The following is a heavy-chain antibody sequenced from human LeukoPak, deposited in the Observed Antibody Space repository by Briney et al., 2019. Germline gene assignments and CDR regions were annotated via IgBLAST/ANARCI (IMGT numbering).Heavy chain of an antibody. D-gene: IGHD1-26*01. CDR1: GGTFSSSS. J-gene: IGHJ6*02. CDR3: ASSKVGATRELYYYYGMDV. Sequence: ASVKVSCKASGGTFSSSSISWVRQAPGQGLEWMGAIIPIFGTANYAQKFQGRVTITADESTSTAYMELSSLRSEDTAVYYCASSKVGATRELYYYYGMDVWGQGTTVTVSS. V-gene: IGHV1-69*13. CDR2: IIPIFGTA.